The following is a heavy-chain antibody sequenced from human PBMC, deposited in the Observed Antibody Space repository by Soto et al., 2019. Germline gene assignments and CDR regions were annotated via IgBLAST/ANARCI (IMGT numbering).Heavy chain of an antibody. D-gene: IGHD2-2*01. CDR1: RCA. CDR3: ARESGFCITTSCSVSYYFCGMDV. Sequence: RCAIHWVRQTPGKGLEWVSFISYDGNNKYYADSVKGRFTISRDNSKNTVYLQMNSLRDEDTALYYCARESGFCITTSCSVSYYFCGMDVWGQGTTVTVSS. CDR2: ISYDGNNK. J-gene: IGHJ6*02. V-gene: IGHV3-30*04.